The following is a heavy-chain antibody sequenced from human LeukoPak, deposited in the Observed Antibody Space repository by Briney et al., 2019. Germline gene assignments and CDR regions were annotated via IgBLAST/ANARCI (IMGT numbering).Heavy chain of an antibody. CDR1: GFIVSNNY. D-gene: IGHD6-13*01. J-gene: IGHJ4*02. Sequence: AGGSLRLSCAASGFIVSNNYMSWVRQAPGRGLEWVSVIFAGGTTNYADSVKGRFIISRDNSKNTLYLQMNSLRAEDTAVYYCARQQLASFDYWGQGILVTISS. CDR3: ARQQLASFDY. V-gene: IGHV3-66*04. CDR2: IFAGGTT.